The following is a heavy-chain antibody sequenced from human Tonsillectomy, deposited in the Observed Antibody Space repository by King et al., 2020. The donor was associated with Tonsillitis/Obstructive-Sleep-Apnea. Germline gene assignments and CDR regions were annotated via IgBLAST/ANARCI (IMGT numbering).Heavy chain of an antibody. CDR3: SRAPSGFHFDY. CDR1: GFTFGDYA. J-gene: IGHJ4*02. Sequence: VQLVESGGGLVKPGRSLRLSCTASGFTFGDYAMSWFRQAPGKGLEWVGYIRGKAFGGATEFAASVKGRFTMSRDDSNSIAYLQMNSLKTEDTAMYYCSRAPSGFHFDYWGQGTLVTVSS. CDR2: IRGKAFGGAT. V-gene: IGHV3-49*05.